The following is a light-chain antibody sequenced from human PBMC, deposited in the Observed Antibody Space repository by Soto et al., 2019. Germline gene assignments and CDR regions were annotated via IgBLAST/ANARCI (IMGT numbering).Light chain of an antibody. CDR2: SNN. J-gene: IGLJ1*01. Sequence: HSVLTQAPSGSGIPGQRGSISCSRSSSNIGSNTVNWYQQLPGTAPKLLIYSNNQRPSGVPDRFSGSKSSTSASLAISGPQSEDEADYYCAAWDDSLNGFYVFGTGTKVTVL. CDR3: AAWDDSLNGFYV. V-gene: IGLV1-44*01. CDR1: SSNIGSNT.